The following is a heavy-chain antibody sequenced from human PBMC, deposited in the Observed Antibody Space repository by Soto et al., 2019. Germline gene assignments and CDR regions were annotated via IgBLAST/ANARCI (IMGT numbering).Heavy chain of an antibody. V-gene: IGHV3-30-3*01. D-gene: IGHD3-10*01. CDR3: ARDAITMVRGVKRYYYGMDV. Sequence: GESLKISCAASGFTFSSYAMHWVRQAPGKGLEWVAVISYDGSNKYYADSVKGRFTISRDNSKNTLYLQMNSLRAEDTAVYYCARDAITMVRGVKRYYYGMDVWGQGTTVTVSS. J-gene: IGHJ6*02. CDR2: ISYDGSNK. CDR1: GFTFSSYA.